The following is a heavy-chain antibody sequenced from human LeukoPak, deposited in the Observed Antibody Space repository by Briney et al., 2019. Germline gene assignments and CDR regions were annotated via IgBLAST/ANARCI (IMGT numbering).Heavy chain of an antibody. D-gene: IGHD5-12*01. Sequence: ASVKVSCKASGYTFTSYGISWVRQAPGQGLEWMGWISAYNGNTNYAQKFQERVTITRDMSTSTAYMELSSLRSEDTAVYYCAAGTPNIVAHDAFDIWGQGTMVTVSS. CDR3: AAGTPNIVAHDAFDI. CDR1: GYTFTSYG. J-gene: IGHJ3*02. CDR2: ISAYNGNT. V-gene: IGHV1-18*01.